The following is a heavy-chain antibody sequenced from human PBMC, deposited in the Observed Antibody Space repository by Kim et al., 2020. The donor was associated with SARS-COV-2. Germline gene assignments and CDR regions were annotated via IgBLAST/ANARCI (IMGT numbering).Heavy chain of an antibody. CDR3: ARDSSGY. D-gene: IGHD6-6*01. J-gene: IGHJ4*02. V-gene: IGHV3-53*01. CDR2: SGGRN. Sequence: SGGRNNYADSVKGRLTISRDNSKNTLYLQMNSLRAEDTAVYYCARDSSGYWGQGTLVTVSS.